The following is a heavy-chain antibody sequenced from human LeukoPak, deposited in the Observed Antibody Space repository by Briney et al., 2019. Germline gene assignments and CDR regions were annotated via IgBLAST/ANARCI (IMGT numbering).Heavy chain of an antibody. Sequence: GGSLRLSCAASGFTFNSYWMSWVRQAPGKGLEWVANVQQDGSEKYYVDSVKGRFTISRDNARNSLYLQMNSLRAEDTAVYYCATTLNIATAAYFWGQGTLATVSS. V-gene: IGHV3-7*01. CDR3: ATTLNIATAAYF. CDR2: VQQDGSEK. D-gene: IGHD6-13*01. CDR1: GFTFNSYW. J-gene: IGHJ4*02.